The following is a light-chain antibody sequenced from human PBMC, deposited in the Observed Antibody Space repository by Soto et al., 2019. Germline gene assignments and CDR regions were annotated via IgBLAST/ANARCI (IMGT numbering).Light chain of an antibody. J-gene: IGKJ2*01. CDR2: GAS. CDR1: QSVSSN. Sequence: EIVMTQSPATLSVSPGERATLSCRASQSVSSNLAWYQQKPGQAPRLLISGASTRAPGIPARFSGSGSGTEFTLTISSLQSEDFAVYYCQQYNTWPPYTFGHRTKLEIK. CDR3: QQYNTWPPYT. V-gene: IGKV3-15*01.